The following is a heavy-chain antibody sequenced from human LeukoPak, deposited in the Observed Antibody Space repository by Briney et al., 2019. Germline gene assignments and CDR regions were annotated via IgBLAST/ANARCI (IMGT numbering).Heavy chain of an antibody. V-gene: IGHV3-23*01. D-gene: IGHD3-22*01. CDR3: AKVYYYDSSGYYLYYYYMDV. J-gene: IGHJ6*03. CDR2: ISGSGTNT. CDR1: GFTFSAYA. Sequence: GGSLRLSCAASGFTFSAYAMSWVRQAPGKGLEWVSAISGSGTNTYYADSVKGRFTISRDNSKNTLYVQMNSLRAEDTAVYYCAKVYYYDSSGYYLYYYYMDVWGKGTTVTISS.